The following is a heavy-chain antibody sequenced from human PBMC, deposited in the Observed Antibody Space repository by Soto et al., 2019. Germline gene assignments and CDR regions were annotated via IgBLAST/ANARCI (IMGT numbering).Heavy chain of an antibody. D-gene: IGHD1-20*01. J-gene: IGHJ5*02. CDR3: ARLIGTSPFDP. CDR2: IYPGDSDT. CDR1: GYIFTNYW. Sequence: GESLKISCKGSGYIFTNYWIAWVRQMPVKGLEWMGLIYPGDSDTRYSPSFQGQVTVSADKSISTAYLQWSSLKASETAMSYCARLIGTSPFDPWGAGTLATVSS. V-gene: IGHV5-51*01.